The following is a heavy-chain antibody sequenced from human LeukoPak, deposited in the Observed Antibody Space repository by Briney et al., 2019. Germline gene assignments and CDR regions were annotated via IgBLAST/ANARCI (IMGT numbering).Heavy chain of an antibody. D-gene: IGHD6-19*01. CDR3: ARARGAVAAYFDY. J-gene: IGHJ4*02. CDR2: INHSGST. Sequence: SETLSLTCAVYGGSFSSYYWSWIRQPPGKGLEWIGEINHSGSTNYNPSLKSRVTISVDTSKNQFSLKLSSVSAADTAVYFCARARGAVAAYFDYWGQGTLVTVSS. V-gene: IGHV4-34*01. CDR1: GGSFSSYY.